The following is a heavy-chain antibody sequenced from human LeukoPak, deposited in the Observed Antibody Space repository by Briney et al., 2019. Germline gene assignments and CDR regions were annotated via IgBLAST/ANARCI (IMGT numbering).Heavy chain of an antibody. D-gene: IGHD5-24*01. CDR3: ARERDGRFFDY. CDR2: INQDGSEK. CDR1: GFRYGSFC. V-gene: IGHV3-7*01. Sequence: GGSLRLSCAVSGFRYGSFCMSWVRQAPGKGLEWVANINQDGSEKYFVDSVRGRFTISRDNSKNSLHLQMNTLRAEDTAVYYCARERDGRFFDYWGQGTLVTVSS. J-gene: IGHJ4*02.